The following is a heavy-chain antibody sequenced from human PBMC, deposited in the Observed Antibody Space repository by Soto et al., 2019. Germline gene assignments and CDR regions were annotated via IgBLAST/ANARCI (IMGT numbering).Heavy chain of an antibody. CDR3: ARVQSYYYDSSRYADAFDI. J-gene: IGHJ3*02. CDR2: IWYDGSNK. D-gene: IGHD3-22*01. Sequence: GGSLRLSCAASGFTFSSYGMHWVRQAPGKGLEWVAVIWYDGSNKYYADSVKGRFTISRDNSKNTLYLQMNSLRAEDTAVYYCARVQSYYYDSSRYADAFDIWGQGTMVTVSS. CDR1: GFTFSSYG. V-gene: IGHV3-33*01.